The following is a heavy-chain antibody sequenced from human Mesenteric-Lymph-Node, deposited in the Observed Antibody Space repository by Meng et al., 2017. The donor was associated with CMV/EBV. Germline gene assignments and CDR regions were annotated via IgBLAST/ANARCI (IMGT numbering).Heavy chain of an antibody. CDR2: VHYTGST. Sequence: LQLRASGPGQVKPSEPLSLTCTVSGDSISSFYYWGWIRQPPGRGLEWIGSVHYTGSTYYSPSLKSRVTVSVDTSKNQFSLRLTSVTAADTAVYYCARPFPSWQSPRLDPFGAWGQGTLVTVSS. CDR3: ARPFPSWQSPRLDPFGA. D-gene: IGHD6-19*01. J-gene: IGHJ5*02. V-gene: IGHV4-39*01. CDR1: GDSISSFYY.